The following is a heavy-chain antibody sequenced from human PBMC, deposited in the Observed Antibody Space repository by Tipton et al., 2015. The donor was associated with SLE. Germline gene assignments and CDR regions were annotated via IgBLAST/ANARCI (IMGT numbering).Heavy chain of an antibody. D-gene: IGHD2-15*01. Sequence: TLSLTCTVSGAPVSSHYWNWIRQTPGKGLEWIGYIHYNRDTNYHPSLKSRVTISVDTSKNQPSLKLTSVTAADTAVYSCARGSVVADDFWGQGTLVTVSS. V-gene: IGHV4-59*02. CDR1: GAPVSSHY. J-gene: IGHJ4*02. CDR3: ARGSVVADDF. CDR2: IHYNRDT.